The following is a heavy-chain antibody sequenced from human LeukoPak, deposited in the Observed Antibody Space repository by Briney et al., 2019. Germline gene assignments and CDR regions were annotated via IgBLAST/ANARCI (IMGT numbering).Heavy chain of an antibody. V-gene: IGHV3-21*01. J-gene: IGHJ4*02. D-gene: IGHD3-9*01. CDR3: ARLLSYDILTGLEGTADY. Sequence: PGGSLRLSCAASGFTFSSYSMNWVRQAPGKGLEWVSSISSSSSYIYYADSVKGRFTISRDNAKNSLYLQMNSLRAEDTAVYYCARLLSYDILTGLEGTADYWGQGTLVTVSS. CDR2: ISSSSSYI. CDR1: GFTFSSYS.